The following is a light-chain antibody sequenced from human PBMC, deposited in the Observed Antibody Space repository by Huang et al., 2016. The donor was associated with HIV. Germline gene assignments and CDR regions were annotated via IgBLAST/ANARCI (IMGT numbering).Light chain of an antibody. CDR2: AAS. Sequence: DIQLTQSPSSLSASVGDAVTITCRASQNIVYSLSWFRQRPGQAPKALIYAASRLHAGVPSKFSATGSGTNCTLSINGLGPEDFATYYCQQSRTLPRTYGGGTKVDI. CDR3: QQSRTLPRT. V-gene: IGKV1-39*01. CDR1: QNIVYS. J-gene: IGKJ4*01.